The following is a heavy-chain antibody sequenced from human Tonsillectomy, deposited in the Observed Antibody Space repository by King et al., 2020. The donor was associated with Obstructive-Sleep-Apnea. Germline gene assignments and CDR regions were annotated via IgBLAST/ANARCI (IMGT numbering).Heavy chain of an antibody. V-gene: IGHV5-51*01. CDR1: GYSFTSYW. Sequence: QLVQSGAEVKKPGESLKISCKGSGYSFTSYWIGWVRQMPGKGLEWMGIIYPGDSDTRYSPSFQGQVTISADKSISTAYLQWSSLKASATAMYYCARLSMVRGVPNWFDPWGQGTLVTVSS. CDR2: IYPGDSDT. D-gene: IGHD3-10*01. J-gene: IGHJ5*02. CDR3: ARLSMVRGVPNWFDP.